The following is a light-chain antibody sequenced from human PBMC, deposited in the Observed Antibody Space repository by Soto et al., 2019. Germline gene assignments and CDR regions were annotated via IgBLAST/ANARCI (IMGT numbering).Light chain of an antibody. CDR1: SSDVGGYNY. CDR3: SSYTSSTTLVV. Sequence: QSVLTQPASVSGSPGQSITISCTGTSSDVGGYNYVSWYRQHPGKAPKLMIYEISNRPSGVSDRFSGSKSDNTASLTISGLHAEDEADYYCSSYTSSTTLVVFGGGTKVTVL. V-gene: IGLV2-14*01. CDR2: EIS. J-gene: IGLJ2*01.